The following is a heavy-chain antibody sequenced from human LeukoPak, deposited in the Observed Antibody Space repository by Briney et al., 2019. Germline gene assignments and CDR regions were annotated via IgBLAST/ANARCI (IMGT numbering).Heavy chain of an antibody. J-gene: IGHJ4*02. V-gene: IGHV4-39*01. Sequence: PSETLSLTCTVSGGSISSGDYYWGWIRQPPGKGLEWIGSIYYSGSTYYNPSLKSRVTISVDTSKNQFSLKLSSVTAADTAVYYCARPTVTTFPDYWGQGTLVTVSS. CDR3: ARPTVTTFPDY. D-gene: IGHD4-17*01. CDR2: IYYSGST. CDR1: GGSISSGDYY.